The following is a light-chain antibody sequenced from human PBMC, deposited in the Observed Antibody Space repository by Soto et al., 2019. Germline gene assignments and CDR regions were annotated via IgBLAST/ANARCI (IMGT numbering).Light chain of an antibody. CDR2: DAS. CDR1: QSISSW. Sequence: DIQMTQSRASLSASVGYRLTITCRASQSISSWLAWYQQKQGKAPKLLIYDASSLESGVPSRFSGSGSGTEFTLTISSLKTDDFATYYCQQYQSYSRTFGQGTKVDIK. J-gene: IGKJ1*01. CDR3: QQYQSYSRT. V-gene: IGKV1-5*01.